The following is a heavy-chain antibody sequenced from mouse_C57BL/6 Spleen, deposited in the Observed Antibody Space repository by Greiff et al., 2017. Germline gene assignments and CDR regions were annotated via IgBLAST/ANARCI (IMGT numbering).Heavy chain of an antibody. CDR3: AITGHPMDY. Sequence: VKLQQSGPGLVAPSQSLSITCTVSGFSLTSYGVSWVRQPPGKGLEWLGVIWGDGGTNYHSAIISRLSISKDNSQGQVFLKLNSLQTDDTATYYCAITGHPMDYWGQGTSVTVSS. CDR1: GFSLTSYG. J-gene: IGHJ4*01. V-gene: IGHV2-3*01. D-gene: IGHD4-1*01. CDR2: IWGDGGT.